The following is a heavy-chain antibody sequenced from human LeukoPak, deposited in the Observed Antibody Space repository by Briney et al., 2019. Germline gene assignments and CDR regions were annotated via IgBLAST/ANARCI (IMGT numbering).Heavy chain of an antibody. Sequence: PGGSLRLSCAASGFTFNNYAMHWVRQAPGKGLEWVAFISYDGSNKYYADSVKGRFTISRDNSKNTLYLQMNSLRAEDTTLYYCARAIRPYSSGWPFDYWGQGTLVTVSS. CDR3: ARAIRPYSSGWPFDY. V-gene: IGHV3-30-3*01. D-gene: IGHD6-19*01. CDR1: GFTFNNYA. CDR2: ISYDGSNK. J-gene: IGHJ4*02.